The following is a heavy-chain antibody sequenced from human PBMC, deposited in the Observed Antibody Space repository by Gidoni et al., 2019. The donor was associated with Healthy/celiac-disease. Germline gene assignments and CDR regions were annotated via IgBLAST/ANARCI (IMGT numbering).Heavy chain of an antibody. CDR1: GYTYTRDA. CDR3: ASVPWTVVAATPYFDH. J-gene: IGHJ4*02. Sequence: QVQLVQSVAEVKKPGASVKVSCKASGYTYTRDAMHWVRQAPGQRLEWMGWINAGNGNTKYSQKFQGRVTITRYTSASTAYMELRSRRSEDTAVSYCASVPWTVVAATPYFDHWGQGTLVTVSS. CDR2: INAGNGNT. V-gene: IGHV1-3*01. D-gene: IGHD2-15*01.